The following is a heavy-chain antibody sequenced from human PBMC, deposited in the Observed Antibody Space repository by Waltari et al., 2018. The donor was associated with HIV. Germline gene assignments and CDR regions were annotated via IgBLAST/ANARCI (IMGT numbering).Heavy chain of an antibody. Sequence: QVQLVESGGGVVQPGRSLRLSCAASGFTFSSYGMPWVRQAPGKGLEWVAVIWYDGSNKYYADSVKGRFTISRDNSKNTLYLQMNSLRAEDTAVYYCARDRTSLRYFDWLDYWGQGTLVTVSS. CDR1: GFTFSSYG. J-gene: IGHJ4*02. D-gene: IGHD3-9*01. CDR3: ARDRTSLRYFDWLDY. V-gene: IGHV3-33*01. CDR2: IWYDGSNK.